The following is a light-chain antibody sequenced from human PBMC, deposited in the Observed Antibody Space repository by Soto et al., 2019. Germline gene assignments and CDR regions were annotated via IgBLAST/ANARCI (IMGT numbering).Light chain of an antibody. CDR1: SSNIGAGYD. V-gene: IGLV1-40*01. CDR3: QSYDSSLSGWV. Sequence: QSVLTQPPSVSGAPGQRVTISCTGSSSNIGAGYDVHWYQQLPGTAPKLLISGNSNRPSGVPDRFSGSKSGTSASLAITGRQAEDVADYYCQSYDSSLSGWVLGGGTKRTVL. CDR2: GNS. J-gene: IGLJ3*02.